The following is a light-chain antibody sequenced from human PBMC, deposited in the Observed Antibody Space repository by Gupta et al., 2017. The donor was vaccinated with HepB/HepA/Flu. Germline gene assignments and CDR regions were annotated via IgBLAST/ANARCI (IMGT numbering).Light chain of an antibody. V-gene: IGLV2-8*01. J-gene: IGLJ3*02. Sequence: QSALTTPPSASGSPGQSVTISCTGTSNDFGDYDYVSWYQQHPGQAPKLMIFQVNKRPSGVPDRFSGSKSGNTASLTVSGLQAEDEAHYYCSSYAGSNNPPWVFGGGTKLTVL. CDR2: QVN. CDR1: SNDFGDYDY. CDR3: SSYAGSNNPPWV.